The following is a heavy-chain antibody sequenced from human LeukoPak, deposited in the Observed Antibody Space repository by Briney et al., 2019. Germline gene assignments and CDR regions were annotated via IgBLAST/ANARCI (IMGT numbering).Heavy chain of an antibody. J-gene: IGHJ4*02. CDR1: GGSISSYY. V-gene: IGHV4-59*12. CDR2: IYYSGST. D-gene: IGHD4-17*01. CDR3: ARTKITVTTFFFFDCFFDT. Sequence: PSETLSFTCTVSGGSISSYYWSWIRQPPGKGLEWIGYIYYSGSTNYNPSLKSRVTISVDTSKNQFSLKLSSVTAADTAVYYCARTKITVTTFFFFDCFFDTWGQGTLVTVSS.